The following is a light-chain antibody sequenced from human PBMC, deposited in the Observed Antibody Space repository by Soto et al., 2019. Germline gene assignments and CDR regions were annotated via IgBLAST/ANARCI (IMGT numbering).Light chain of an antibody. V-gene: IGLV2-23*01. CDR1: SRDVGSYNL. CDR2: EAV. J-gene: IGLJ2*01. Sequence: QSALTQPASVSGSPGQSITISCTGTSRDVGSYNLVSWYQQHPGKAPKLIIYEAVDRPSGISNRSSGFKSGNTASLTISGLQADYEAYSSCCSYTGRSSPLVLGGGTKLTVL. CDR3: CSYTGRSSPLV.